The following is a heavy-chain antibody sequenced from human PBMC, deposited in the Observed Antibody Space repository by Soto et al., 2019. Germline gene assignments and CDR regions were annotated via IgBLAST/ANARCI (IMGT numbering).Heavy chain of an antibody. V-gene: IGHV1-8*01. CDR2: MSSKSADT. J-gene: IGHJ4*02. D-gene: IGHD7-27*01. CDR3: AAGPTIWGCDY. CDR1: GYTFTSYD. Sequence: QVQLVQSGAEVKKPGASVKVSCKASGYTFTSYDINWVRQATGQGLEWLGWMSSKSADTGYAQKLRGRVITTQHTSIRTADMQLGRLIADDTAAYYCAAGPTIWGCDYWGEVSLVAV.